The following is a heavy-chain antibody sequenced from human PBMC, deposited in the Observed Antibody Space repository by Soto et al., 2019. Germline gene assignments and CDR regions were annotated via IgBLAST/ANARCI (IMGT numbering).Heavy chain of an antibody. V-gene: IGHV4-59*01. Sequence: PSETLSLTCTVSGGSISSYYWSWTRQPPGKGLEWIGYIYYSGSTNYNPSLKSRVTISVDTSKNQFSLKLSSVTAADTAVYYCARKRNGYTPVDYWGQGTLVTVSS. J-gene: IGHJ4*02. CDR2: IYYSGST. D-gene: IGHD1-1*01. CDR1: GGSISSYY. CDR3: ARKRNGYTPVDY.